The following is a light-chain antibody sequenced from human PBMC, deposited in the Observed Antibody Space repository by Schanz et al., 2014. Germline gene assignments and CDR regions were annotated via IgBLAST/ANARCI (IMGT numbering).Light chain of an antibody. V-gene: IGLV2-14*03. CDR1: SSDVGGYNY. J-gene: IGLJ3*02. CDR2: DVS. CDR3: NSYTTSTGWV. Sequence: QSALTQPASVSGSPGQSITISCTGTSSDVGGYNYVSWYQQHPGKVPKVIIYDVSNRPSGVSNRFSGSKSGNTASLTISGLQAEDEADYYCNSYTTSTGWVFGGGTKLTVL.